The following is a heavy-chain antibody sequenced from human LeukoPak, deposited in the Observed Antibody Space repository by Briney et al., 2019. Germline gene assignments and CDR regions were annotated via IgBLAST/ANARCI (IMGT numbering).Heavy chain of an antibody. CDR1: GYTFTSHD. CDR2: MNPNSGNT. CDR3: ARGDYLAVAGLYYYYGMDV. V-gene: IGHV1-8*01. Sequence: ASVKVSCKASGYTFTSHDINWVRQATGQGLEWMGWMNPNSGNTGYAQKFQGRVTMTRNTSISTAYMELSSLRSEDTAVYYCARGDYLAVAGLYYYYGMDVWGQGTTVTVSS. J-gene: IGHJ6*02. D-gene: IGHD6-19*01.